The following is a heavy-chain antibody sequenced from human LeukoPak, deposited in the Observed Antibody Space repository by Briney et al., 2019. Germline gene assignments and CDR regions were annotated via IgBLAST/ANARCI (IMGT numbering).Heavy chain of an antibody. J-gene: IGHJ1*01. CDR1: GYTFTGYY. V-gene: IGHV1-2*02. CDR2: FNPNSGGA. Sequence: ASVKVSCKASGYTFTGYYMHWVRQAPGQGLEWMGWFNPNSGGADYAQKFQGRVTMTRDTSITTAYMELSRLRSDDTAVYYCARGFWSGFDRFQHWGQGTLVTVSS. CDR3: ARGFWSGFDRFQH. D-gene: IGHD3-3*01.